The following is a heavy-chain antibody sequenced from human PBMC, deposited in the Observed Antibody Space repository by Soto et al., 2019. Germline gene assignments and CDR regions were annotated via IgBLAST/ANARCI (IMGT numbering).Heavy chain of an antibody. V-gene: IGHV4-34*01. CDR1: GGSFSGYY. Sequence: SPTLSLTCAVYGGSFSGYYWSWIRQPPGKGLEWIGEINHSGSTNYNPSLKSRVTISVDTSKNQFSLKLSSVTAADTAVYYCARRLGYCSSTSCYALDYWGQGTLVTVSS. CDR3: ARRLGYCSSTSCYALDY. CDR2: INHSGST. D-gene: IGHD2-2*01. J-gene: IGHJ4*02.